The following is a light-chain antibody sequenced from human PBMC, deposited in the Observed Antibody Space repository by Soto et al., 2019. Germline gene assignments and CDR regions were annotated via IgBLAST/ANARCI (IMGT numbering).Light chain of an antibody. CDR1: SSNIGSNY. Sequence: QSVLTQPPSASGTPGQRVTISCSGSSSNIGSNYVYWYQQLPGTAPKLLIYRNNQRPSGVPDRFSGSQSGTSASLAISGLRSEDEADYYCAAWDDSLSVVFGGGTKVTVL. CDR2: RNN. J-gene: IGLJ2*01. CDR3: AAWDDSLSVV. V-gene: IGLV1-47*01.